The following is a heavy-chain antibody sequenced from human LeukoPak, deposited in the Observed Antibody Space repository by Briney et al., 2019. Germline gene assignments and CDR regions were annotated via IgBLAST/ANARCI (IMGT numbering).Heavy chain of an antibody. D-gene: IGHD5-24*01. CDR1: GFTFSSYS. CDR3: ARDTSVATIPYYYYYMDV. V-gene: IGHV3-21*01. CDR2: ISSSSSYI. J-gene: IGHJ6*03. Sequence: NPGGSLRLSCAASGFTFSSYSMNWVRQAPGKGLEWVSSISSSSSYIYYADSVKGRFTISRDNAKNSLYLQMDSLRAEDTAVYYCARDTSVATIPYYYYYMDVWGKGTTVTISS.